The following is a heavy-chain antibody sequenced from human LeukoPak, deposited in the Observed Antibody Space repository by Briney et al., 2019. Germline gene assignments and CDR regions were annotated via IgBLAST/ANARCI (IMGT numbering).Heavy chain of an antibody. CDR1: GGTFSNFA. V-gene: IGHV1-69*05. J-gene: IGHJ4*02. CDR2: IIPIFGTA. Sequence: ASVKVSCKASGGTFSNFAISWVRQAPGQGLEWLGGIIPIFGTAKYAQKVQGRVAMSTDESTSTAYMELSSLRSDDTAVYYCATGPYYDFWNGSLDYWGQGTLVTVSS. CDR3: ATGPYYDFWNGSLDY. D-gene: IGHD3-3*01.